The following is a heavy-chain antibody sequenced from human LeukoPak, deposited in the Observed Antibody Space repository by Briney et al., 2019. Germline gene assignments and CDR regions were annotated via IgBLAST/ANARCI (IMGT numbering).Heavy chain of an antibody. Sequence: GGSLRLSCAASGFSFSSYWMHWVRQTPGRGLMWVSRINSDGSSTTYADSVKGRFTISRDNAKNTLYLQMNSLRAEDTAVYCCARLMSVAAAWFDPWGQGTLVTVSS. J-gene: IGHJ5*02. D-gene: IGHD6-13*01. V-gene: IGHV3-74*01. CDR2: INSDGSST. CDR1: GFSFSSYW. CDR3: ARLMSVAAAWFDP.